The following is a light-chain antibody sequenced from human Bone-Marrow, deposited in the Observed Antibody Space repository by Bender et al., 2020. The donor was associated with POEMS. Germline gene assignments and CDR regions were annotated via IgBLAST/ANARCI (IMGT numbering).Light chain of an antibody. V-gene: IGLV2-14*02. J-gene: IGLJ3*02. Sequence: QSALTQPASVSGSPGQSITISCTGTSSDVGSYNLVSWYQQYPGKAPKLMIYEVSKRPSGVSNRFSGSKSGNTASLTVSGLQAEDEADYYCAVWDDSLNGWVFGGGTKLTVL. CDR2: EVS. CDR3: AVWDDSLNGWV. CDR1: SSDVGSYNL.